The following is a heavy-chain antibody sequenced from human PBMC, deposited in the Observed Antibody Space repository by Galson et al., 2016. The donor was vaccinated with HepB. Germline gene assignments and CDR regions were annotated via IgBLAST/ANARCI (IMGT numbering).Heavy chain of an antibody. CDR2: IWYDGSYK. V-gene: IGHV3-33*01. CDR3: ARVRGRRGPAALDY. Sequence: SLRLSCASSGSMFGSYAMHWVRQAPGKGLEWVADIWYDGSYKYYADFVKGRFTISRDNSKNTLYLQMNSLRAEDTAVYYCARVRGRRGPAALDYWGQGTRVTVSS. J-gene: IGHJ4*02. D-gene: IGHD2-2*01. CDR1: GSMFGSYA.